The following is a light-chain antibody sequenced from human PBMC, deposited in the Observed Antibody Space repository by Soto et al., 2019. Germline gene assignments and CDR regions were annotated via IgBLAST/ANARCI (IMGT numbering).Light chain of an antibody. CDR3: QQSYSTPVG. V-gene: IGKV1-39*01. J-gene: IGKJ1*01. CDR2: AAS. Sequence: DIQMTQSPSSLSASVGDRVTITCRASRSISSYLNWYQQKPGKAPKLLIYAASSLQSGVPSRFSGSGSGTDFTLTISSLQPEDFATYYCQQSYSTPVGFGQGTKVDIK. CDR1: RSISSY.